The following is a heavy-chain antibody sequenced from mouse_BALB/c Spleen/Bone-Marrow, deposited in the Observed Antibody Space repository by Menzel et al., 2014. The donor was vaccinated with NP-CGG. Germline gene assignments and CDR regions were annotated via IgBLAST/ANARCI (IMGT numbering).Heavy chain of an antibody. CDR3: ARDYGNYVRFAY. J-gene: IGHJ3*01. CDR2: IRNKANGYTT. Sequence: EVKLVESGGGLVQPGGSLRLSCATSGFTFTDYYISWVRQPPGKALEWLVFIRNKANGYTTEYSASVKGRFTISRDNSQSILYLQMNTLRAEDSATYYCARDYGNYVRFAYWGQGTLVTVSA. D-gene: IGHD2-1*01. V-gene: IGHV7-3*02. CDR1: GFTFTDYY.